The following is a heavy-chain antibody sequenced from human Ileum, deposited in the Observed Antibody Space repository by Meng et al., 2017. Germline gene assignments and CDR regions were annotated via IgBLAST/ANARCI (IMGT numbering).Heavy chain of an antibody. CDR1: GGSISATKW. CDR3: ARDPYSGGPGDY. J-gene: IGHJ4*02. CDR2: FNYTADT. Sequence: QPPVTMSLTCAVSGGSISATKWWYWVRQPPGKGLEGIGEFNYTADTNYNPSLKSRVTMSVDKAKNQFSLILTSVTAADTAVYYCARDPYSGGPGDYWGQGTLVTVSS. D-gene: IGHD1-26*01. V-gene: IGHV4-4*03.